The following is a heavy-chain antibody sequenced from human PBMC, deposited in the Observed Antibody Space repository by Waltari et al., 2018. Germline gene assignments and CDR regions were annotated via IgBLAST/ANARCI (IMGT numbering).Heavy chain of an antibody. Sequence: QVQLVQSGAEVKKPGASVKVSCKASGYTFTGYYMHWVRPAPGQGLEWMGWINPNSGGTNYAQKFQGRVTMTRDTSISTAYMELSRLRSDDTAVYYCARDGHYDSSGYYYEGYFDYWGQGTLVTVSS. D-gene: IGHD3-22*01. CDR3: ARDGHYDSSGYYYEGYFDY. CDR1: GYTFTGYY. J-gene: IGHJ4*02. V-gene: IGHV1-2*02. CDR2: INPNSGGT.